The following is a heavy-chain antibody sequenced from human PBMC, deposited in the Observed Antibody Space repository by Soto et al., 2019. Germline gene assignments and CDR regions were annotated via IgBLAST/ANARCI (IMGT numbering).Heavy chain of an antibody. CDR3: AKDLRMTTTVGYYYYYGMDV. J-gene: IGHJ6*02. Sequence: GGSLRLSCAASGFTFSSYGMHWVRQAPGKGLEWVAVISYDGSNKYYADSVKGRFTISRDNSKNTLYLQMNSLRAEDTAVYYCAKDLRMTTTVGYYYYYGMDVWGQGTTVPVSS. CDR1: GFTFSSYG. V-gene: IGHV3-30*18. D-gene: IGHD4-17*01. CDR2: ISYDGSNK.